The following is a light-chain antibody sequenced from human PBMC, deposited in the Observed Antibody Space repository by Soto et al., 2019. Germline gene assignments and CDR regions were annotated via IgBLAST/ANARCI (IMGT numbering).Light chain of an antibody. Sequence: QSVLTQPPSASGTPGQRVTISCSGSSSNIGSNTVNWYQQLPGTAPKLVIYSNNQRPSGVPDRVSVSKSGTSASLAISGLQSEDEADYYCVAWDDSLNGYVVFGGGTKLTVL. CDR1: SSNIGSNT. CDR3: VAWDDSLNGYVV. J-gene: IGLJ2*01. V-gene: IGLV1-44*01. CDR2: SNN.